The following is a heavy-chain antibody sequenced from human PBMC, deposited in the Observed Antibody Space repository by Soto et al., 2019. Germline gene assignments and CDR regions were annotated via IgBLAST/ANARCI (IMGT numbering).Heavy chain of an antibody. CDR1: GYTFTSYG. Sequence: ASVKVSCKASGYTFTSYGISWVRQAPGQGLEWMGWISAYNGNTNYAQKLQGRVTMTTDTSTSTAYMELRSLRSDDTAVYYCARDLLEYSSSSEYYYYYYGMDVWGQGTTVTVSS. J-gene: IGHJ6*02. CDR3: ARDLLEYSSSSEYYYYYYGMDV. D-gene: IGHD6-6*01. V-gene: IGHV1-18*01. CDR2: ISAYNGNT.